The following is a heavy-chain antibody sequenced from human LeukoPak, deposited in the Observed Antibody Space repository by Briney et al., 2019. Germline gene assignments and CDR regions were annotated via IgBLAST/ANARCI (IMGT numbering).Heavy chain of an antibody. CDR1: GFTVSTNY. J-gene: IGHJ4*02. CDR3: VRGAAGDC. V-gene: IGHV3-53*01. Sequence: GGSLRLSCAASGFTVSTNYMSWVRQAPGKGLEWVSVIYSGGTTYYADSVEGRFTISRDNSKNTVYLQMNSLVGEDTAVYYCVRGAAGDCWGQGTLVTVSS. D-gene: IGHD6-25*01. CDR2: IYSGGTT.